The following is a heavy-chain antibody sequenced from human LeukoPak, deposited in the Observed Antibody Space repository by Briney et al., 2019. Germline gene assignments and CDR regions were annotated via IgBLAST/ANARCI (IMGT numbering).Heavy chain of an antibody. D-gene: IGHD6-19*01. CDR1: GYTFTSYW. CDR3: ARQRYDNGWYYFDY. Sequence: GESLKISCKGSGYTFTSYWIGWVRQMPAKGLEWMGIIYPGDSDTRYSPSFQGQVTISADRSITTAHLQWNSLKASDTAMYYCARQRYDNGWYYFDYWGQGTLVTVSS. V-gene: IGHV5-51*01. J-gene: IGHJ4*02. CDR2: IYPGDSDT.